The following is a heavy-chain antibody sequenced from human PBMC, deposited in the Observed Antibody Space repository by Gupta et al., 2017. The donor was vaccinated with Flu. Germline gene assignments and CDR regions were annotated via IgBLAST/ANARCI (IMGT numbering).Heavy chain of an antibody. CDR3: ANSRDFGFNWFDP. CDR1: FGDYA. Sequence: FGDYAISWVRQAPGQGLEGMGGIIPLLATVNYAQKFQGRVSITADASTSKAYMELSSLSSEDTAVYYCANSRDFGFNWFDPWGQGTLVTVSS. CDR2: IIPLLATV. J-gene: IGHJ5*02. D-gene: IGHD3-22*01. V-gene: IGHV1-69*01.